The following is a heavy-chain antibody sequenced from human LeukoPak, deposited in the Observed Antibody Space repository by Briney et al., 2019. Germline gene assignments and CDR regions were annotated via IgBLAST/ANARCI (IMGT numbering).Heavy chain of an antibody. CDR3: ARWWLSSIGNWFDP. V-gene: IGHV1-18*01. CDR1: GYTFSSYG. D-gene: IGHD3-22*01. J-gene: IGHJ5*02. CDR2: ISAYNANT. Sequence: ASVKVSCKASGYTFSSYGINWVRQAPGLGLEWMGWISAYNANTKYAQKFQGRVTMTTDTSTSTAYMKLRSLRSDDTAVYYCARWWLSSIGNWFDPWGQGTLVTVSS.